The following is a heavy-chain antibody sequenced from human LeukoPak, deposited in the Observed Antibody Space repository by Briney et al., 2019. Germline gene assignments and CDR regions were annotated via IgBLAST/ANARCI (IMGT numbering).Heavy chain of an antibody. CDR2: IKQDGSEK. CDR1: GFTFSSYW. Sequence: GGSLRLSCAASGFTFSSYWMSWVRQAPGKGLEWVANIKQDGSEKYYVDSVEGRFTISRDNAKNSLYLQMNSLRAADTAVYYYAGILFSSCDNTSYYYYYYMDVWGKGTTVTVSS. CDR3: AGILFSSCDNTSYYYYYYMDV. V-gene: IGHV3-7*01. J-gene: IGHJ6*03. D-gene: IGHD2-15*01.